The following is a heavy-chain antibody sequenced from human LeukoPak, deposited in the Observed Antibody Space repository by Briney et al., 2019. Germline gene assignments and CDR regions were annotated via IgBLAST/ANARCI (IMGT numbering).Heavy chain of an antibody. CDR2: INHSGST. V-gene: IGHV4-34*01. CDR1: GGSFSGYY. CDR3: ARSCRILDIVATIRARLGGNGFDI. Sequence: SETLSLTCAVYGGSFSGYYWSWIRQPPGKGLEWIGEINHSGSTNCNPSLKSRVTISVDTSKNQFSLKLSSVTAADKAVYYCARSCRILDIVATIRARLGGNGFDIWGQGTMVTVSS. D-gene: IGHD5-12*01. J-gene: IGHJ3*02.